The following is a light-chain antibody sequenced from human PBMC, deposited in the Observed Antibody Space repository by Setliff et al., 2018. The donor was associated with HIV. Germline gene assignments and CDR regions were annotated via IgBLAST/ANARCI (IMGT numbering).Light chain of an antibody. CDR3: SSYTSSGTI. J-gene: IGLJ2*01. Sequence: QSVLTQPPSVSGAPGQRVTISCTGSSSNIGAGHDVHWYQQFPGTAPKLLIKGNSHRPSGVPDRFSDSKSGTTASLAITGLQAGDEAHYYCSSYTSSGTIFGGGTKVTVL. CDR1: SSNIGAGHD. CDR2: GNS. V-gene: IGLV1-40*01.